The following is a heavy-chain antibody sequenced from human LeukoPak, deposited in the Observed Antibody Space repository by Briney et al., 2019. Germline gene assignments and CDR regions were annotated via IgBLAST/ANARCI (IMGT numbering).Heavy chain of an antibody. CDR3: ARDRIRHTDSTWFDP. D-gene: IGHD2-21*01. CDR2: ISHSGETI. V-gene: IGHV3-48*03. J-gene: IGHJ5*02. Sequence: PGGSLRLSCAASGFTFSTYEMNWVRQAPGKGLEWVSFISHSGETIYYADSVKGRFTISRDNAKNSLYLQTNSLRVEDTAVYYCARDRIRHTDSTWFDPWGQGTLVSVSS. CDR1: GFTFSTYE.